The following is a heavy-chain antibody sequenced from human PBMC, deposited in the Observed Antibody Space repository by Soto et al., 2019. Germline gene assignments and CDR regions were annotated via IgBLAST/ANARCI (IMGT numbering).Heavy chain of an antibody. CDR1: GYTFTSYD. CDR2: MNPNSGNT. J-gene: IGHJ3*02. CDR3: ARGGFYYGSGADAFDI. Sequence: ASVKVSCKPSGYTFTSYDIHWGRQATGQGLEWMGWMNPNSGNTGYAQKFQGRVTMTRNTSISTAYMELSSLRSEDTAVYYCARGGFYYGSGADAFDIWGQGTMVTVSS. V-gene: IGHV1-8*01. D-gene: IGHD3-10*01.